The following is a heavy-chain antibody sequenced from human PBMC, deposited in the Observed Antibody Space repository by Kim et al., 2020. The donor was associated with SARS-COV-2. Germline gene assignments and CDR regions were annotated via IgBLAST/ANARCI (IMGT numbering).Heavy chain of an antibody. CDR1: GFTFSSFW. D-gene: IGHD3-10*01. Sequence: GGSLRLSCAASGFTFSSFWMIWVRQAPGTGLEWVANIRHDGSVRYYVDSVKGRFTISRDNAKNSLYLQMDSLRAEDSAIYYCARDKSIPSYDAFDIWGQGTMVTVSS. J-gene: IGHJ3*02. V-gene: IGHV3-7*03. CDR2: IRHDGSVR. CDR3: ARDKSIPSYDAFDI.